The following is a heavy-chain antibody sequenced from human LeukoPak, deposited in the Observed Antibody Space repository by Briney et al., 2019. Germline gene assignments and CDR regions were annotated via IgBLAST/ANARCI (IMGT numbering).Heavy chain of an antibody. V-gene: IGHV1-18*01. Sequence: GASVKVSCKASGYTFTNYAISWVRQAPGQGLEWMGWISAYNGNTKYTQKLQGRVTMTTDTSTSTAYMELRSLRSDDTAVYYCARGRTVNSGLLIGIYFFDYWGQGTLVTVSS. CDR1: GYTFTNYA. J-gene: IGHJ4*02. D-gene: IGHD5-12*01. CDR3: ARGRTVNSGLLIGIYFFDY. CDR2: ISAYNGNT.